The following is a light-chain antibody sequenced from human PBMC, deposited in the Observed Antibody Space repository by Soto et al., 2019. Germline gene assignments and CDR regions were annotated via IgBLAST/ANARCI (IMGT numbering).Light chain of an antibody. CDR2: GAS. Sequence: EIVLTQSPGTLFLSPGERATLSCRASQSVRSSYLAWYQQKPGQAPRLLIYGASSRATGIPDRISGSGSGTDFTLTISRLEPEDFAVYYCQQYGSPPQTFGQGTKVDIK. V-gene: IGKV3-20*01. CDR3: QQYGSPPQT. J-gene: IGKJ1*01. CDR1: QSVRSSY.